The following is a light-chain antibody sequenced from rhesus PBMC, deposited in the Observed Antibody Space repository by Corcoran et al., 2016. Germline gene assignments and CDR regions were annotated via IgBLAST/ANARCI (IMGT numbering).Light chain of an antibody. CDR3: LQSKNSRT. J-gene: IGKJ1*01. Sequence: DIVLTQSPASLAVSPGQRATITCRASESVSVFGIHLIHWYQQKPGQPPKNLIYQESNKETGVPARFSSSGCVTDFTLTIDTVEADDAADYYCLQSKNSRTFGQVTKVEIK. V-gene: IGKV7-13*01. CDR2: QES. CDR1: ESVSVFGIHL.